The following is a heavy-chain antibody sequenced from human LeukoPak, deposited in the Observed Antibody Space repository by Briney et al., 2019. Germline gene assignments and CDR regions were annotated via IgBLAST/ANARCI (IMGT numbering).Heavy chain of an antibody. CDR3: ARGRQAWVFVYYFDY. J-gene: IGHJ4*02. CDR2: INHSGST. V-gene: IGHV4-34*01. CDR1: GGSFSGYY. Sequence: SETLSLTCAVYGGSFSGYYWSWIRQPPGKGLEWIGEINHSGSTNYNPSLKSRVTISVDTSKNQFSLKLSSVTAADTAVYYCARGRQAWVFVYYFDYWGQGTLVTVSS.